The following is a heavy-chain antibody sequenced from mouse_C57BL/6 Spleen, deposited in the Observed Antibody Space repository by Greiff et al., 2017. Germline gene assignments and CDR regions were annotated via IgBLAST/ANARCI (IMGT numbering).Heavy chain of an antibody. CDR1: GFTFTDYY. V-gene: IGHV7-3*01. D-gene: IGHD1-3*01. CDR3: ARGSGNLYYFDY. J-gene: IGHJ2*01. Sequence: EVKLMESGGGLVQPGGSLSLSCAASGFTFTDYYMSWVRQPPGKALEWLGFLRNKANGYTTEYSASVKGRFTISRDNSQSILYLQMNALRAEDSATYYCARGSGNLYYFDYWGQGTTLTVSS. CDR2: LRNKANGYTT.